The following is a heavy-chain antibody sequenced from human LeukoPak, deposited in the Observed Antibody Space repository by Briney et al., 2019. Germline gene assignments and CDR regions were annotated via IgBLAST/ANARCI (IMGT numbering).Heavy chain of an antibody. CDR2: IYYSGNT. Sequence: SETLSLTCTVSGGSISSHYWSWIRQPPGKGLEWIGYIYYSGNTNYIPSLKSRVTISVDTSKNQFSLKLSSVTAADTAVYYCARLGIAAAGKRKENWGQGTLVTVSS. V-gene: IGHV4-59*08. J-gene: IGHJ4*02. D-gene: IGHD6-13*01. CDR3: ARLGIAAAGKRKEN. CDR1: GGSISSHY.